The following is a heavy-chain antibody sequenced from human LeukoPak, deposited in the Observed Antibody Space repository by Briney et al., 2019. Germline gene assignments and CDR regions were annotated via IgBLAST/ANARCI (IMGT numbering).Heavy chain of an antibody. CDR3: VRIDGVWGTYRLAY. D-gene: IGHD3-16*02. CDR1: GFAFSNYA. Sequence: GGCLRLSCAASGFAFSNYAMHWVRQAPGKGLEWVAAISYAGSNKKYADSVKGRFTISRDNAKNSVYLQMNSLRVEDTAVYYCVRIDGVWGTYRLAYWGQGTLVTVSS. CDR2: ISYAGSNK. V-gene: IGHV3-30*07. J-gene: IGHJ4*02.